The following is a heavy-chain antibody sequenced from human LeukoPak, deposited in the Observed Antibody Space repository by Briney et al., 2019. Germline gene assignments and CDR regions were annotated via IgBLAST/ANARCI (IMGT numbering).Heavy chain of an antibody. D-gene: IGHD3-10*01. CDR2: INPNSGGT. V-gene: IGHV1-2*02. CDR3: ARAPDITMVRGVLFDP. CDR1: GYTFTGYY. J-gene: IGHJ5*02. Sequence: GASVKVSCKASGYTFTGYYMHWVRQAPGQGLEWMGWINPNSGGTNYAQKFQGRVTMTRDTSISTAYMELSRLRSDDTAVYYCARAPDITMVRGVLFDPWGQGTLVTVSS.